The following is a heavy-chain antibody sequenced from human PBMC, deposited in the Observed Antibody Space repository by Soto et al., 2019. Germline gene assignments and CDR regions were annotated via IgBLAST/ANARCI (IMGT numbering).Heavy chain of an antibody. CDR1: GYTFTSYG. J-gene: IGHJ6*02. Sequence: QVQLVQSGAEVKKPGASVKVSCKASGYTFTSYGISWVRQAPGQGLEWMGWISAYNGNTNYAQKLQGIVTMTTDTSTSTAYMELRSLRSDDTAVYYCASESHYDFWSGYYGGYYYYGMDVWGQGTTVTVSS. CDR2: ISAYNGNT. D-gene: IGHD3-3*01. CDR3: ASESHYDFWSGYYGGYYYYGMDV. V-gene: IGHV1-18*04.